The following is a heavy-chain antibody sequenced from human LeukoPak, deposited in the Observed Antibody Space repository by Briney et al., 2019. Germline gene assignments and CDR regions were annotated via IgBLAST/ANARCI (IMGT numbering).Heavy chain of an antibody. Sequence: SETLSLTCTVSGGSISSYYWSWIRQPPGKGLEWIGNIYYSGSTNYNPSLKSRVTISVDTSKNQFSLKLSSVTAADTAVYYCARIPGRRYYFDYWGQGTLVTVSS. V-gene: IGHV4-59*01. CDR2: IYYSGST. J-gene: IGHJ4*02. CDR1: GGSISSYY. D-gene: IGHD1-26*01. CDR3: ARIPGRRYYFDY.